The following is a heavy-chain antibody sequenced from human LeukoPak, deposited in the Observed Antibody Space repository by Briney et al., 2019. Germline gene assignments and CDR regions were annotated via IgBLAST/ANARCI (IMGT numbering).Heavy chain of an antibody. CDR1: GYIFISYA. CDR3: ARGDIVVLPAGIPHNWFDP. Sequence: ASVKVSCKASGYIFISYAMHWVHQAPGQRPEWMGWINAGSGNTLYSQKLQGRVTISRDTSASTAYMELSRLRSDDTAVYYCARGDIVVLPAGIPHNWFDPWGQGTLVTVSS. J-gene: IGHJ5*02. D-gene: IGHD2-2*02. V-gene: IGHV1-3*01. CDR2: INAGSGNT.